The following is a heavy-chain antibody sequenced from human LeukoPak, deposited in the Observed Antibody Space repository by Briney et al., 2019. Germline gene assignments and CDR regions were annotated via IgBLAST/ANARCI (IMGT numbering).Heavy chain of an antibody. CDR3: ARTSRRWELLQGSYYYYMDV. J-gene: IGHJ6*03. CDR2: ISAYNGNT. D-gene: IGHD1-26*01. V-gene: IGHV1-18*01. CDR1: GYTFTSYG. Sequence: GASVKVSCKASGYTFTSYGISWVRQAPGQGLEWMGWISAYNGNTNYAQKLQGRVTMTTDTSTSTAYMELRSLRSDDTAVYYCARTSRRWELLQGSYYYYMDVWGKGTTVTVSS.